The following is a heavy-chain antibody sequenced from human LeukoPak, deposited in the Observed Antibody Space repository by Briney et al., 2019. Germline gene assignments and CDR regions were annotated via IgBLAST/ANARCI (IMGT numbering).Heavy chain of an antibody. V-gene: IGHV1-2*02. CDR3: AINPPIRYYDSSGYPFDY. J-gene: IGHJ4*02. CDR2: INPNSGGT. D-gene: IGHD3-22*01. CDR1: GYTFTGYY. Sequence: ASVKVSCKASGYTFTGYYMHWVRQAPGQGLGRMGWINPNSGGTNYAQKFQGRVTMTRDTSISTAYMELSRLRSDDTAVYYCAINPPIRYYDSSGYPFDYWGQGTLVTVSS.